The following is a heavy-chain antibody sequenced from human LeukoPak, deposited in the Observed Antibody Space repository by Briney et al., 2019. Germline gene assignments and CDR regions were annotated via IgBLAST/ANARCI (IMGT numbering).Heavy chain of an antibody. CDR3: ARQPVDCSSTSCYSYYFDY. V-gene: IGHV4-39*01. J-gene: IGHJ4*02. CDR1: GGSISSYY. CDR2: IYYSGST. Sequence: SETLSLTCTVSGGSISSYYWGWIRQPPGKGLEWIGSIYYSGSTYYNPSLKSRVTISVDTSKNQFSLKLSSVTAADTAVYYCARQPVDCSSTSCYSYYFDYWGQGTLVTVSS. D-gene: IGHD2-2*01.